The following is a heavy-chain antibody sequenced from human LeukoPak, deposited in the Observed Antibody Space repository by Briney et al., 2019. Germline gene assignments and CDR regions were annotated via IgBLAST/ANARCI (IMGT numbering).Heavy chain of an antibody. D-gene: IGHD2-15*01. J-gene: IGHJ4*02. CDR2: IYNSGST. CDR1: GGSISSYY. V-gene: IGHV4-4*08. Sequence: KPSETLSLTYTVSGGSISSYYWSWIRQPPGKGLEWIGHIYNSGSTNYNPSLKSRVTISVDTSRNQFSLKLSSVTAADTAVYYCARDGVDCSGGSCYYFDYWGQGTLVTVSS. CDR3: ARDGVDCSGGSCYYFDY.